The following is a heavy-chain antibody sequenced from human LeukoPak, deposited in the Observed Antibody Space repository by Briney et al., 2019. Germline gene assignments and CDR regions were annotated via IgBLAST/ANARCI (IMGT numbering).Heavy chain of an antibody. CDR3: AKGYVSHYYYGMDV. CDR1: GFTFSSYV. D-gene: IGHD5-12*01. CDR2: ISGSGGST. J-gene: IGHJ6*02. Sequence: GGSLRLSCAASGFTFSSYVMSWVRQAPGKGLEWVSGISGSGGSTCYADSVKGRFTISRDNSKNTLYLQMSSLRAEDTPTYYCAKGYVSHYYYGMDVWGQGTTATVS. V-gene: IGHV3-23*01.